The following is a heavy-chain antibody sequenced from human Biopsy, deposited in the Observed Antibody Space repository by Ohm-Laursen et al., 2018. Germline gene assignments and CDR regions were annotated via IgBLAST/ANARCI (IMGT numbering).Heavy chain of an antibody. Sequence: SSVKVSCKASGNTFATYHIHGVRQAPGQGLEWMGVISPSGATTSFSQKFQGRITMTRDTSTGTVYMDLNSLGSEDTAVYYCARAGVGSDGTDSYYYGMDVWGPGTTVTVSS. CDR1: GNTFATYH. V-gene: IGHV1-46*01. J-gene: IGHJ6*02. CDR3: ARAGVGSDGTDSYYYGMDV. D-gene: IGHD5-24*01. CDR2: ISPSGATT.